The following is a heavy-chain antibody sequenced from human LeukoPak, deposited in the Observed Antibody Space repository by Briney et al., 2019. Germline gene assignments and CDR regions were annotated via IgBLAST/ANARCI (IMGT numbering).Heavy chain of an antibody. CDR2: ISPDGSTT. J-gene: IGHJ4*02. CDR3: ARDPGQWERQYDY. Sequence: GGSLRLSCAASGFTFSSYWMHWVRQAPGKGLVWVSRISPDGSTTGHADSVKGRFTTSRDNAKNTLFLQMNSLGDGDTAVYYCARDPGQWERQYDYWGQGTLVTVSS. V-gene: IGHV3-74*01. CDR1: GFTFSSYW. D-gene: IGHD1-26*01.